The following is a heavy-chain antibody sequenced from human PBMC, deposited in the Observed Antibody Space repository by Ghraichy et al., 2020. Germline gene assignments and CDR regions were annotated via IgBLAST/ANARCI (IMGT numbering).Heavy chain of an antibody. CDR1: GGSISSRSYY. CDR3: ASPTYYYHSSGHDEIDY. J-gene: IGHJ4*02. CDR2: IYYSGDT. D-gene: IGHD3-22*01. Sequence: SETLSLTCTVSGGSISSRSYYWGWIRQPPGKGLEWIGSIYYSGDTYYNPSLKSRVTISVDTSNNQFSLKLSSVTAADTAVYYCASPTYYYHSSGHDEIDYWGQGTLVTVSS. V-gene: IGHV4-39*01.